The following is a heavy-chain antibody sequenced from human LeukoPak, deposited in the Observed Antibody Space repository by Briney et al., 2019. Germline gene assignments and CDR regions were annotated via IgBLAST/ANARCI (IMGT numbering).Heavy chain of an antibody. CDR1: GGSISSYY. D-gene: IGHD4-17*01. CDR2: IYYSGST. Sequence: SETLSLTRTLSGGSISSYYWSWIRHPPGKGLGWIGYIYYSGSTNYNPSLKSRVTISVDTSKNQFSLKLSSVTAADAAVYYCARARVITHDFEYWGQGTLVTVSS. CDR3: ARARVITHDFEY. V-gene: IGHV4-59*01. J-gene: IGHJ4*02.